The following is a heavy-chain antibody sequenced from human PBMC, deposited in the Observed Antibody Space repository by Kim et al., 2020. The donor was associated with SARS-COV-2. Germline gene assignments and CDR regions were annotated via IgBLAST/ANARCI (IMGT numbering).Heavy chain of an antibody. J-gene: IGHJ4*02. CDR3: ARGDFSYSSGWYINY. CDR2: IYYSGST. CDR1: GGSISSYY. V-gene: IGHV4-59*01. D-gene: IGHD6-19*01. Sequence: SETLSLTCTVSGGSISSYYWSWIRQPPGKGLEWIGYIYYSGSTNYNPSLKSQVTISVDTSKNQVSLKLSSVTAADTAMYYCARGDFSYSSGWYINYWGQGTLVTVSS.